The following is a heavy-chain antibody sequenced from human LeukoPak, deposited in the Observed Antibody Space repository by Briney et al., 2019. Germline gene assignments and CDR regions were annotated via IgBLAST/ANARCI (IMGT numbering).Heavy chain of an antibody. J-gene: IGHJ4*02. V-gene: IGHV3-30*02. CDR1: GFTFSSYG. Sequence: GGSLRLSCAASGFTFSSYGMCWVRQAPGKGLEWVAFIRYDGSQKYYADSVKGRFTISRDNSKNTLYLQMNRLRAEDTALYYCAKEIDYGDYRGPGYWGQGTLVTVSS. CDR3: AKEIDYGDYRGPGY. CDR2: IRYDGSQK. D-gene: IGHD4-17*01.